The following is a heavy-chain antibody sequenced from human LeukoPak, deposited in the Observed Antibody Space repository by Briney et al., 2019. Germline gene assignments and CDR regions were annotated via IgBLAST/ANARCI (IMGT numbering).Heavy chain of an antibody. Sequence: GGSLRLSCAASGFTLSSYGMHWVRQAPDKGLEWVALISSYGSNEYYADSVKGRFTISRDNSKNTLYLQMNSLRVEDTAVYYCARDSSGWYYFDYWGQGTLVTVSS. CDR1: GFTLSSYG. CDR2: ISSYGSNE. D-gene: IGHD6-19*01. J-gene: IGHJ4*02. V-gene: IGHV3-30*03. CDR3: ARDSSGWYYFDY.